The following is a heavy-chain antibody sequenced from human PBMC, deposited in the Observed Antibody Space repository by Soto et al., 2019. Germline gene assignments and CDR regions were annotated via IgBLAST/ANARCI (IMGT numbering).Heavy chain of an antibody. CDR3: ARGVLRSRLNPAEYFQH. CDR2: IIPIFGTA. V-gene: IGHV1-69*01. Sequence: QVQLVQSGAEVKKPGSSVKVSCKASGGTFSSYAISWVRQAPGQGLEWMGGIIPIFGTANYAQKFQGRVTITADESTSTAYMELSSLRSEDTAVYYCARGVLRSRLNPAEYFQHWGQATLVTVSS. D-gene: IGHD4-17*01. CDR1: GGTFSSYA. J-gene: IGHJ1*01.